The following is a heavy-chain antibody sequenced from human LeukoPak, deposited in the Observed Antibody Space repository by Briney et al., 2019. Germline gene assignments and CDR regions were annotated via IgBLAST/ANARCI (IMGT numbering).Heavy chain of an antibody. V-gene: IGHV3-30*02. CDR2: IRYDGSNK. J-gene: IGHJ4*02. Sequence: GGSLRLSCAASGFTFSSYGMHWVRQAPGKGLEWVAFIRYDGSNKYYADSVKGRFTISRDNAKNSLYLQMNSLKTEDTAVYYCTAKVVAGAYSGTMTMGYWGQGTLVTVSS. CDR1: GFTFSSYG. CDR3: TAKVVAGAYSGTMTMGY. D-gene: IGHD1-26*01.